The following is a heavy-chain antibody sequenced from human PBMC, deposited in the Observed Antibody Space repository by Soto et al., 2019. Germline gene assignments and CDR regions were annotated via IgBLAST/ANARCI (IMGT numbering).Heavy chain of an antibody. CDR1: GFTFRSYA. CDR3: AKDGYSSSWNFHAFDI. Sequence: GGSLRLSCAASGFTFRSYAMSWVRQAPGKGLEWVSAISGSGGSTYYADSVKGRFTISRDNSKNTLYLQMNSLRAEDTAVYYCAKDGYSSSWNFHAFDIWGQGTLVTVSS. V-gene: IGHV3-23*01. D-gene: IGHD6-13*01. CDR2: ISGSGGST. J-gene: IGHJ4*02.